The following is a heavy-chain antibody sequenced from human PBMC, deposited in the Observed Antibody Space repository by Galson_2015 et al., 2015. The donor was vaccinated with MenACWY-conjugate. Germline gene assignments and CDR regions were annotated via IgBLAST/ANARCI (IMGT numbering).Heavy chain of an antibody. J-gene: IGHJ4*02. V-gene: IGHV3-48*01. Sequence: SLRLSCAASGFTFNTYNMNWVRQAPGKGLEWVSYISGYSSTIYYADSVKGRFTISRDNARNSVHLQMTSLRAEDTVVYYCATSGTYLYLNYWGPGSLVSVSS. CDR3: ATSGTYLYLNY. D-gene: IGHD3-10*01. CDR2: ISGYSSTI. CDR1: GFTFNTYN.